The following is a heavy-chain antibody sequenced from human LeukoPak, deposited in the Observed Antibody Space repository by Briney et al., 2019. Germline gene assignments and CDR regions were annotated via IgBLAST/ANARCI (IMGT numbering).Heavy chain of an antibody. CDR1: GITLSNYG. CDR2: ISDSGGST. Sequence: TGGSLRLSCAVSGITLSNYGMSWVRQAPGKGLEWVAGISDSGGSTNYADSVKGRFTISRDNPKNILYLQMNSLRAEDTAVYFCAKRGVVIRVILVGFHKEAYYFDSWGQGALVTVSS. V-gene: IGHV3-23*01. CDR3: AKRGVVIRVILVGFHKEAYYFDS. J-gene: IGHJ4*02. D-gene: IGHD3-22*01.